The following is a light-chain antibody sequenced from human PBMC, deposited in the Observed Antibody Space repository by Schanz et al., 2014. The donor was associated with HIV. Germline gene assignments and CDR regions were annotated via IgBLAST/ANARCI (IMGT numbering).Light chain of an antibody. CDR2: EVN. CDR3: SSLAADNTLV. Sequence: QSALTQPPSASGSPGHSVTISCTGTTSDIGAYNYVSWYQLHPGRAPKLIIFEVNRRPSGVPNRFSGSKSGNTASLTVSELLAEDEGDYYCSSLAADNTLVFGGGTKVTV. CDR1: TSDIGAYNY. V-gene: IGLV2-8*01. J-gene: IGLJ2*01.